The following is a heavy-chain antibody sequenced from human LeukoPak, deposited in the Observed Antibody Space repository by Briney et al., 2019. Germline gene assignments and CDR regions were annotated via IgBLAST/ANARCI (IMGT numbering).Heavy chain of an antibody. J-gene: IGHJ6*03. D-gene: IGHD6-6*01. Sequence: TGWSLRLSCAASGFTFSSYAMHWVRQAPGKGLEWVAVISYDGSNKYYADSAKGRFTISRDNSKNTLYLQMNSLRAEDTAVYYCAKDGDSSSFYYYYYMDVWGKGTTVTVSS. CDR1: GFTFSSYA. CDR2: ISYDGSNK. V-gene: IGHV3-30-3*01. CDR3: AKDGDSSSFYYYYYMDV.